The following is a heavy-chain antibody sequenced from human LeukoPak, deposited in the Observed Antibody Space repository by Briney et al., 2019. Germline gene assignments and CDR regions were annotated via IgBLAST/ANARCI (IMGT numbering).Heavy chain of an antibody. CDR1: GFTFSSYA. CDR3: ARDRGSTRYTGFDY. D-gene: IGHD2-2*01. V-gene: IGHV3-23*01. Sequence: PGGSLRLSCAASGFTFSSYAMSWVRQAPGKGLEWVSAISGSGGSTYYADSVKGRFTISRGNAKNSLYLQMNSLRAEDTAVYYCARDRGSTRYTGFDYWGQGTLVTVSS. CDR2: ISGSGGST. J-gene: IGHJ4*02.